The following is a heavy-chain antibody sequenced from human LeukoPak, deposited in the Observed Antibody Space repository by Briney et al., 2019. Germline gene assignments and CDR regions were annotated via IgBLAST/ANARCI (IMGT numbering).Heavy chain of an antibody. CDR1: GYTFTGYY. V-gene: IGHV1-2*02. Sequence: ASVKVSCKASGYTFTGYYMHWVRQAPGQGLEWMGWINPNSGGTNYAQKFQGRVTMTRDTSISTAYMELRRLRSDDTAVYYCARSAKRWLQFHWFDPWGQGTLVTVSS. D-gene: IGHD5-24*01. J-gene: IGHJ5*02. CDR2: INPNSGGT. CDR3: ARSAKRWLQFHWFDP.